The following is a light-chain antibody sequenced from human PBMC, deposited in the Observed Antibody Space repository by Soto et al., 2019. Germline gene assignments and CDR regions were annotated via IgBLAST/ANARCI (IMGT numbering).Light chain of an antibody. CDR3: GSWDSSLSAYV. CDR2: DDD. V-gene: IGLV1-51*01. CDR1: SSNIGGNS. Sequence: QSALTQPPSVSAAPGQRVTIACSGSSSNIGGNSVSWYQQLPGTAPKLLIYDDDKRPSGIPDRFSGSKSGTSATLGITGFQTGDEADHYCGSWDSSLSAYVFGTRTKVTVL. J-gene: IGLJ1*01.